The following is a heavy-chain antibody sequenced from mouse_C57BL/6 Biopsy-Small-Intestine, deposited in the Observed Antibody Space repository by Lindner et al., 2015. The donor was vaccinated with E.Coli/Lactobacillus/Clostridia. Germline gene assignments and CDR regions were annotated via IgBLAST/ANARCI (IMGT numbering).Heavy chain of an antibody. CDR2: INPSTGGT. V-gene: IGHV1-42*01. Sequence: VQLQESGPELVKPGASVKISCKASGYSFTGYYMHWVKQSPEESLEWIGEINPSTGGTIYNQKFKAKATLTVDKSSSTAYMQLKSLTSEDSAVYYCASDSNFDYWGQGTTLTVSS. CDR3: ASDSNFDY. J-gene: IGHJ2*01. D-gene: IGHD2-5*01. CDR1: GYSFTGYY.